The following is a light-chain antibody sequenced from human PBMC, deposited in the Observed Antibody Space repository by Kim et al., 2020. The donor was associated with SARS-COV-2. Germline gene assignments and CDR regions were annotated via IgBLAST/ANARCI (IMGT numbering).Light chain of an antibody. CDR2: LNSDGSH. CDR1: SGHSSYA. CDR3: QTWGTGIPVV. J-gene: IGLJ2*01. V-gene: IGLV4-69*01. Sequence: SVNLTCTLSSGHSSYAIAWHQQQPEKGPRYLMKLNSDGSHSKGDGIPDRFSGSSSGAERYLTISSLQSEDEADYYCQTWGTGIPVVFGGGTQLTVL.